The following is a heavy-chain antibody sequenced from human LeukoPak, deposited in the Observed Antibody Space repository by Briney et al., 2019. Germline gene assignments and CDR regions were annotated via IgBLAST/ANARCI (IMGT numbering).Heavy chain of an antibody. Sequence: GGSLRLSCAASGSTFSSHDMYWVRQTGKRLEWVAASDSTGDTYYLDSVKGRFTISRETVKNSLSLQMNSLRVGDTGVYYCARGKTGDDYVVFDYWGQGVLVTVSS. CDR3: ARGKTGDDYVVFDY. CDR2: SDSTGDT. V-gene: IGHV3-13*01. D-gene: IGHD3-10*02. CDR1: GSTFSSHD. J-gene: IGHJ4*02.